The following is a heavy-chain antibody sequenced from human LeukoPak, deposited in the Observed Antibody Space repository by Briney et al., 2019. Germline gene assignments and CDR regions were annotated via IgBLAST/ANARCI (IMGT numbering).Heavy chain of an antibody. D-gene: IGHD2-2*03. Sequence: QTGGSLRLSCVGSGYTFSDFEMNWVRQAPGKGLEWVAYISGSGSSIYYLDSVKGRFTISRDNAKNSLYLQMNSLRPEDTAVYYCAKSGKILGYWGRGTLVTVSS. J-gene: IGHJ4*02. CDR2: ISGSGSSI. CDR3: AKSGKILGY. V-gene: IGHV3-48*03. CDR1: GYTFSDFE.